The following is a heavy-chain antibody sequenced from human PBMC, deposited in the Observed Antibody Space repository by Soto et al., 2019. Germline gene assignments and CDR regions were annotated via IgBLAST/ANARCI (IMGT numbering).Heavy chain of an antibody. Sequence: GGSLRLSCTASGFTFGDYAMSWFRQAPGKGLEWVGFIRSKAYGGTTEYAASVKGRFTISRDDSKSIAYLQMNSLKTEDTAVYYCTRDVGEDDYGENWDMDVWGKGTTVTVSS. CDR2: IRSKAYGGTT. J-gene: IGHJ6*03. V-gene: IGHV3-49*03. CDR1: GFTFGDYA. D-gene: IGHD4-17*01. CDR3: TRDVGEDDYGENWDMDV.